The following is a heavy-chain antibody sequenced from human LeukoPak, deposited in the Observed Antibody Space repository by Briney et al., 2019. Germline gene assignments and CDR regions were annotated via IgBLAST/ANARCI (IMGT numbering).Heavy chain of an antibody. V-gene: IGHV3-9*01. CDR1: GFTFDDYA. CDR2: ISWNSGTI. CDR3: AKVPYCSGGSCYVYFDY. J-gene: IGHJ4*02. D-gene: IGHD2-15*01. Sequence: GGSLRLSCAASGFTFDDYAMHWVRQAPGKGLEWVSGISWNSGTIGYADSVKGRFTISRDNAKNSLYLQMNSLRAEDTALYYCAKVPYCSGGSCYVYFDYWGQGTLVTVSS.